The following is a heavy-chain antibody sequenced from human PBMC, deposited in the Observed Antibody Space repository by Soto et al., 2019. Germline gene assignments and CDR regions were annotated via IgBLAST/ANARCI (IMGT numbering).Heavy chain of an antibody. CDR3: ASPKIAFYNWFDP. CDR1: GGSISSSSYY. J-gene: IGHJ5*02. Sequence: QLQLQESGPGLVKPSETLSLTCTVSGGSISSSSYYWGWIRQPPGKGLEWIGSIYYSGSTYYNPSLKSRVTISVDTSKNQFSLKRSSVNAADTAVYYCASPKIAFYNWFDPWGQGTLVTVSS. CDR2: IYYSGST. D-gene: IGHD3-3*02. V-gene: IGHV4-39*01.